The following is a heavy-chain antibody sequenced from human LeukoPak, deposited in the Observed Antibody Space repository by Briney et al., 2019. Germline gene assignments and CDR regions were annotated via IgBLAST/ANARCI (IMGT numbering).Heavy chain of an antibody. CDR3: ARSPSREELDY. CDR1: GGSISSGDYY. V-gene: IGHV4-30-4*01. Sequence: SKTLSLTCTVSGGSISSGDYYWSWIRQPPGKGLEWIGYIYYSGSTYYNPSLKSRVTISVDTSKNQFSLKLSSVTAADTAVYYCARSPSREELDYWGQGTLVTVSS. CDR2: IYYSGST. J-gene: IGHJ4*02.